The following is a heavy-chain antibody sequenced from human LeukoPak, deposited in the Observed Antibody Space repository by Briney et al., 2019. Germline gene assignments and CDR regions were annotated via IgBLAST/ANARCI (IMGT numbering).Heavy chain of an antibody. Sequence: SETLSLTCAVYGGSFSSYYWSWIRQPPGKGLEWIGYIYYSGSTKYNPSLKSRVTISVDTSKNQFSLKLSSVTAADTAVYYCARVSMTGTTNFDYWGQGTLVTVSS. CDR2: IYYSGST. J-gene: IGHJ4*02. CDR1: GGSFSSYY. CDR3: ARVSMTGTTNFDY. D-gene: IGHD1-20*01. V-gene: IGHV4-59*01.